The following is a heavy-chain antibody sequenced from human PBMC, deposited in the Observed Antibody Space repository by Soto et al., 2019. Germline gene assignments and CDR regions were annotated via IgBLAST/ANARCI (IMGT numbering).Heavy chain of an antibody. J-gene: IGHJ5*02. CDR2: ISSNSAYI. V-gene: IGHV3-21*01. CDR1: GFTFRSFT. D-gene: IGHD6-13*01. CDR3: TRDASRDSSARGWFDP. Sequence: LRLSCAASGFTFRSFTMSWVRQAPGKGLEWVSTISSNSAYIYYTDALRGRFTISRDNAKNSLHLQMNSLRAEDTAVYYCTRDASRDSSARGWFDPWGPGTLVTVSS.